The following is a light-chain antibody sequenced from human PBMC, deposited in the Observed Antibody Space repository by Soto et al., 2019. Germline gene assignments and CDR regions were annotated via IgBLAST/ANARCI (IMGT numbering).Light chain of an antibody. CDR3: KKYNSAPHT. J-gene: IGKJ5*01. CDR1: QGISNY. Sequence: DIQMTKSPSSVSASVGDRFPITCRASQGISNYLAWYQQKPGKVPKLLIYAASTLQSGVPSRFSGSGSGTDFTLTISSLQPEEVATYYCKKYNSAPHTVGQGIRLAIK. CDR2: AAS. V-gene: IGKV1-27*01.